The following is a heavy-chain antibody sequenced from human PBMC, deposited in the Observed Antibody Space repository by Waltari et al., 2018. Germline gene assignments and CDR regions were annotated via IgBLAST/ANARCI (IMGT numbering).Heavy chain of an antibody. CDR1: GGSFSGYY. D-gene: IGHD2-8*01. J-gene: IGHJ6*02. CDR3: ARGRCISTWFCQYYGVDV. CDR2: INHSGST. V-gene: IGHV4-34*01. Sequence: QVHLQQWGAGLLKPSETLSLTCGVYGGSFSGYYWSWIRQPPGKGLEWTGEINHSGSTNYNPSLKSRVTMPVDTSKSQFSLKLSSVTAADTAVYYCARGRCISTWFCQYYGVDVWGQGATVIVSS.